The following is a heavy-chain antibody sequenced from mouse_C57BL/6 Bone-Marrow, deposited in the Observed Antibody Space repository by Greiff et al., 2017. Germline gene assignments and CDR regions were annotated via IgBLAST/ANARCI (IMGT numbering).Heavy chain of an antibody. CDR2: INPSSGYT. CDR3: AKVVSSHWYFDV. CDR1: GYTFTSSW. V-gene: IGHV1-7*01. Sequence: VQLQQSGAELAKPGASVKLSCKASGYTFTSSWMHWVKQRPGQGLEWIGYINPSSGYTKYNQKFKDKATLTADKSSSTAYMQRSSLTYEDSAVYYCAKVVSSHWYFDVWGTGTTVTVSS. D-gene: IGHD1-1*01. J-gene: IGHJ1*03.